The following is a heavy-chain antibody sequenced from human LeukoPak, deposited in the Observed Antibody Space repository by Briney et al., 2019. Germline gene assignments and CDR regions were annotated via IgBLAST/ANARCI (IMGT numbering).Heavy chain of an antibody. CDR2: IYSGGST. CDR1: GFTVSSNY. D-gene: IGHD4-17*01. J-gene: IGHJ4*02. CDR3: ARGGGDYNPFDY. Sequence: GRSLRLSCAVSGFTVSSNYMSWVRQAPGKGLEWVSVIYSGGSTYYADSVKGRFTISRLNSKNTLYLQMNSLRGEDTAVYYCARGGGDYNPFDYWGQGTLVTVSS. V-gene: IGHV3-53*04.